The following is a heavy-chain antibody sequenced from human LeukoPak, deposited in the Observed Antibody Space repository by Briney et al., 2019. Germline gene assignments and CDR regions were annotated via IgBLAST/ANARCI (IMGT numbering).Heavy chain of an antibody. Sequence: NPSETLSLTCTVSGGSISSGGYYWSWIRQHPGKGLEWIGYIYYSGSTYYNPSLKSRVTISVDTSKNQFSLKLSSVTAADTAVYYCASSCIGKTGTTLGVNWFDPWGQGTLVTVSS. CDR3: ASSCIGKTGTTLGVNWFDP. J-gene: IGHJ5*02. CDR2: IYYSGST. D-gene: IGHD1-7*01. V-gene: IGHV4-31*03. CDR1: GGSISSGGYY.